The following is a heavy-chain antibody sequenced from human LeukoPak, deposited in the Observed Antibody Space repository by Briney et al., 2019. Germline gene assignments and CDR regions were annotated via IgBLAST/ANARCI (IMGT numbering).Heavy chain of an antibody. CDR3: ARDGGSAWFLDY. CDR2: ISGSNSYI. J-gene: IGHJ4*02. CDR1: GFTFNSYS. V-gene: IGHV3-21*01. D-gene: IGHD6-19*01. Sequence: GGSLRLSCAASGFTFNSYSMNWVRQAPGKGLEWVSSISGSNSYIYYADSVKGRFSITRDNAKNSLYLQMNSLRAEDTAVYYCARDGGSAWFLDYWGQGTLVTVSS.